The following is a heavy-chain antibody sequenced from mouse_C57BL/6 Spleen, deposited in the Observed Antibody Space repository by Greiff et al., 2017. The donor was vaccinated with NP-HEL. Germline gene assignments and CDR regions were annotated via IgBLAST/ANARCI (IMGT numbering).Heavy chain of an antibody. J-gene: IGHJ2*01. CDR1: GFTFTDYY. CDR3: ARYPHYYGPLDY. V-gene: IGHV7-3*01. D-gene: IGHD1-2*01. Sequence: EVQGVESGGGLVQPGGSLSLSCAASGFTFTDYYLSWVRQPPGKALEWLGFIRNKANGYTTEYSASVKGRFTISRDNSQSILYLQMNALRAEDSATYYCARYPHYYGPLDYWGQGTTLTVSS. CDR2: IRNKANGYTT.